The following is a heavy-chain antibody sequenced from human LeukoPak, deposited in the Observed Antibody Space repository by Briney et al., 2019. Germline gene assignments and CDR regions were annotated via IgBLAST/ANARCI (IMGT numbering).Heavy chain of an antibody. CDR1: GFTFSSYG. Sequence: PSGGSLRLSCAASGFTFSSYGMHWVRQAPGKGLEWVAVIWYDGSNKYYADSVKGRFTISRDNSKNTLYLQMNSLRAEDTAVYYCARGFHSGSYYTGYWGQGTLVTVSS. CDR2: IWYDGSNK. D-gene: IGHD1-26*01. J-gene: IGHJ4*02. CDR3: ARGFHSGSYYTGY. V-gene: IGHV3-33*01.